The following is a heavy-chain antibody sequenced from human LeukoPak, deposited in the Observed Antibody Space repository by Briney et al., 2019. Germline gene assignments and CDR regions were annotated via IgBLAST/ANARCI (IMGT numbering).Heavy chain of an antibody. V-gene: IGHV5-51*01. CDR3: ARVGEGGLVGDY. Sequence: GESLKISCEVSRYTFTTYWIGWVRQMPGKGLEWMGIIYPGTSETRYTPSFQGQATISADKSISTAYLQWSSLKASDTAMYYCARVGEGGLVGDYWGQGTLVTVSS. D-gene: IGHD3-10*01. J-gene: IGHJ4*02. CDR1: RYTFTTYW. CDR2: IYPGTSET.